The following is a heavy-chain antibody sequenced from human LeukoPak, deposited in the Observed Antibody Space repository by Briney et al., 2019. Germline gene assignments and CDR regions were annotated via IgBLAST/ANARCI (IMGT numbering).Heavy chain of an antibody. Sequence: ASVKVSCKASGYTFTGYYMHWVRQAPGQGLEWMGRINPNSGGTNYAQKFQGRVTMTGDTSISTAYMELSRLRSDDTAVYYCTLNMCSGGSCYFDYWGQGTLVTVSS. CDR2: INPNSGGT. D-gene: IGHD2-15*01. CDR3: TLNMCSGGSCYFDY. J-gene: IGHJ4*02. V-gene: IGHV1-2*06. CDR1: GYTFTGYY.